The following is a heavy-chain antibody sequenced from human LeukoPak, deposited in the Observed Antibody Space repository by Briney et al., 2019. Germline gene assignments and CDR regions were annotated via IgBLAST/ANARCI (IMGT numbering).Heavy chain of an antibody. D-gene: IGHD6-25*01. V-gene: IGHV4-61*02. J-gene: IGHJ6*03. CDR2: IYTSGST. CDR1: GGSISSGSYY. CDR3: ARDFRIPLSGNSVGTDYYYYYMDV. Sequence: SETLSLTCTVSGGSISSGSYYWSWIRQPAGKGLEWIGRIYTSGSTNYNPSLKSRVTISVDTSTNQFSLKLSSVTAADTAVYYCARDFRIPLSGNSVGTDYYYYYMDVWGKGTTVTVSS.